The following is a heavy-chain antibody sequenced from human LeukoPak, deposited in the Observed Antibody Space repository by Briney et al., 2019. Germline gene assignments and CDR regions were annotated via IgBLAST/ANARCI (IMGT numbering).Heavy chain of an antibody. CDR1: GGSISSYY. D-gene: IGHD3-3*01. V-gene: IGHV4-59*01. CDR2: IYYSGST. CDR3: ARDYRYYDVWSGYWSEGIWYYYGMDV. Sequence: SETLSLTCTVSGGSISSYYWSWIRQPPGKGLGWIGYIYYSGSTNYNPSLKSRVTISVDTSKNQCSLKLSSVTAADTAVYYWARDYRYYDVWSGYWSEGIWYYYGMDVCGQGTTVTVSS. J-gene: IGHJ6*02.